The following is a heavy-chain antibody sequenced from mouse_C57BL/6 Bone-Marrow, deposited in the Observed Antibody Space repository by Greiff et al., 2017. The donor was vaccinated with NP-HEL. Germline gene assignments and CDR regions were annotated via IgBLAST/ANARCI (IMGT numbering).Heavy chain of an antibody. D-gene: IGHD1-1*01. Sequence: QVQLQQSGAELARPGASVKLSCKASGYTFTSYGISWVKQRTGQGLEWIGEIYPRSGNTYYNEKVKGKATLTADKSSSTAYMELRSLTSEDSAVYFCARPYYYGSSLYAMDYWGQGTSVTVSS. CDR2: IYPRSGNT. CDR3: ARPYYYGSSLYAMDY. CDR1: GYTFTSYG. V-gene: IGHV1-81*01. J-gene: IGHJ4*01.